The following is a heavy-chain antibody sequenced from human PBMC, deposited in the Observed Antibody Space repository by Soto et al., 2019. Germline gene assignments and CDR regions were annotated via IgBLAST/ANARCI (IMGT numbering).Heavy chain of an antibody. D-gene: IGHD2-15*01. CDR3: AGDPIEGSSTYDY. J-gene: IGHJ4*02. CDR2: ISSSSSYI. Sequence: GGSLRLSCAASGFTFSSYSMNWVRQAPGKGLEWVSSISSSSSYIYYADSVKGRFTISRDNAKNSLYLQMNSLRAEDTAVYYCAGDPIEGSSTYDYWGQGTLVTVSS. CDR1: GFTFSSYS. V-gene: IGHV3-21*01.